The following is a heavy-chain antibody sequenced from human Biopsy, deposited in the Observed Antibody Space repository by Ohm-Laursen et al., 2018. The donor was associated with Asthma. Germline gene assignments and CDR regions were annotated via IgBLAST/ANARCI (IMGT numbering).Heavy chain of an antibody. CDR1: GYTFTSYY. CDR3: ARRGITGTTLDY. J-gene: IGHJ4*02. D-gene: IGHD1-7*01. V-gene: IGHV1-46*01. CDR2: INPSGGST. Sequence: ASVKVSCKASGYTFTSYYMHWVRQAPGQGFEWMGIINPSGGSTSYAQKFQGRVTMTRDTSTSTVYMELSSLRSEDTAVYYCARRGITGTTLDYWGQGTLVTVSS.